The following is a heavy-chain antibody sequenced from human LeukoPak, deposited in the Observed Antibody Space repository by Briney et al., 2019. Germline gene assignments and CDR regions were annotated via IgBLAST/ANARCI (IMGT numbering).Heavy chain of an antibody. CDR3: ARVWGTYYYYYGMDV. CDR2: ISSSSSII. V-gene: IGHV3-48*04. CDR1: GFTFSSYI. D-gene: IGHD7-27*01. J-gene: IGHJ6*02. Sequence: GGSLRLSCAASGFTFSSYIMSWVRQAPGKGLEWVSYISSSSSIIYYADSVKGRFTISRDNAKNSLYLQMNSLRAEDTALYYCARVWGTYYYYYGMDVWGQGTTVTVSS.